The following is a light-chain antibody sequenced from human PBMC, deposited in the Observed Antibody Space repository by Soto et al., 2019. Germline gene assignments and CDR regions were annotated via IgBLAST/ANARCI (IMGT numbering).Light chain of an antibody. CDR2: AAS. CDR1: QSIITY. J-gene: IGKJ4*01. Sequence: DIQMTQSPSSLSASVGDRVTITCRASQSIITYLNWYQQKPGKAPKLLISAASSLQSGVPSRFSGSGSGTDFTLTISSLQPGDFATYYCQHSYRSPLTFGGGTKVEIK. CDR3: QHSYRSPLT. V-gene: IGKV1-39*01.